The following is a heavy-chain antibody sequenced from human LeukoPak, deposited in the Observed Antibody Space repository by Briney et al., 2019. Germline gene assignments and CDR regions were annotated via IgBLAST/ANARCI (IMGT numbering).Heavy chain of an antibody. CDR2: IGDDGSNK. J-gene: IGHJ4*02. CDR1: GFTFSSYG. Sequence: RXSXAASGFTFSSYGMHWVRQAPGKGLEWXXVIGDDGSNKYYADSVKGRFTISRDNSKNTLYLQMNSLRAEDTAVYYCATQLRYFGWLPLGYWGQGTLVTVSS. D-gene: IGHD3-9*01. CDR3: ATQLRYFGWLPLGY. V-gene: IGHV3-33*01.